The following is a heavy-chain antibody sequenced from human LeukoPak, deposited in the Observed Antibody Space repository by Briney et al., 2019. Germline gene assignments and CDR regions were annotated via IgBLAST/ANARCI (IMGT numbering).Heavy chain of an antibody. CDR2: INHSGNT. Sequence: SETLSLTCAVYGGSFSGYYWSWIRQPPGKGLEWIGEINHSGNTNYNPSLKSRVTISVDTSKNQFSLKLSSVTAADTAVYYCASRGGYKFRFTDYYYYYMDVWGNGTTVTVSS. D-gene: IGHD5-24*01. J-gene: IGHJ6*03. CDR3: ASRGGYKFRFTDYYYYYMDV. CDR1: GGSFSGYY. V-gene: IGHV4-34*01.